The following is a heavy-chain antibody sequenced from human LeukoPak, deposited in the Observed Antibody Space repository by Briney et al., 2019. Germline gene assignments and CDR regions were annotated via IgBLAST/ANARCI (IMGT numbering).Heavy chain of an antibody. J-gene: IGHJ3*02. CDR2: IYTSGST. Sequence: SETLSLTCTVPGGSISSYYWSWIRQPAGKGLELIGRIYTSGSTNYNPSLKSRVTMSVDTSKNQFCLKLSSVTAADTAVYYCASRVGGYYDSSGYLAAFDIWGQGTMVTVSS. CDR1: GGSISSYY. V-gene: IGHV4-4*07. D-gene: IGHD3-22*01. CDR3: ASRVGGYYDSSGYLAAFDI.